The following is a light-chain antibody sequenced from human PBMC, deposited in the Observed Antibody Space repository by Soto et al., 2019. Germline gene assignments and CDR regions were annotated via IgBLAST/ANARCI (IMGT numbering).Light chain of an antibody. CDR2: GAS. Sequence: EIVLTQSPGTLSLSPGEGATLSCRAGQSVSSSQSAWYQQKPGQAPRLLVYGASSRATGIPERFSGSVSETDFTLSISRLEPEDFAVYYCQHYGNSPLTFGQGTRLEIK. CDR3: QHYGNSPLT. V-gene: IGKV3-20*01. J-gene: IGKJ5*01. CDR1: QSVSSSQ.